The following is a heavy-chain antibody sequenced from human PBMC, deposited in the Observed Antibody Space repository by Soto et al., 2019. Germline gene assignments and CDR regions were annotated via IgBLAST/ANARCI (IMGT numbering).Heavy chain of an antibody. V-gene: IGHV1-8*01. CDR2: MNPNNGNT. J-gene: IGHJ4*02. CDR3: AIPRLRFGEHHY. CDR1: GYTFTSYD. D-gene: IGHD3-10*01. Sequence: QVQLVQSGAEVKKPGASVKVSCKASGYTFTSYDINWVRQATGQGLEWMGWMNPNNGNTGYAQKFQGRVTMTRNTSISTAYMELSSLRSEDTAVYYFAIPRLRFGEHHYWGQGTLVTVSS.